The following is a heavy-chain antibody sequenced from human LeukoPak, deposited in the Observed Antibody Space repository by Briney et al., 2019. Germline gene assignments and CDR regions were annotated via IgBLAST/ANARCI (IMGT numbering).Heavy chain of an antibody. CDR1: GYSISSGYY. CDR2: IYRSGST. Sequence: SETLSLTCAVSGYSISSGYYWGWIRQPPGKGLEWIGSIYRSGSTYYNPSLKSRVTISVDTSKNQFSLKLSTVTAADTAVYYCARDFGAGYYYGSGSYYPYWGQGTLVTVSS. CDR3: ARDFGAGYYYGSGSYYPY. J-gene: IGHJ4*02. V-gene: IGHV4-38-2*02. D-gene: IGHD3-10*01.